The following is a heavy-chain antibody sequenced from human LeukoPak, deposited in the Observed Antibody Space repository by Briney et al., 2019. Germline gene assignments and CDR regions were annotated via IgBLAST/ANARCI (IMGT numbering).Heavy chain of an antibody. CDR2: IYYSGST. J-gene: IGHJ1*01. V-gene: IGHV4-59*08. CDR1: GGSISSYY. CDR3: ATLTYCSGGSCFPKYFQH. Sequence: PSETLSLTCTVSGGSISSYYWSWLRQPPGKGLEWIGYIYYSGSTNHNPSLKSRVTISVDTSKNQFSLKLSSVTAADTAVYYCATLTYCSGGSCFPKYFQHWGQGTLVAVSS. D-gene: IGHD2-15*01.